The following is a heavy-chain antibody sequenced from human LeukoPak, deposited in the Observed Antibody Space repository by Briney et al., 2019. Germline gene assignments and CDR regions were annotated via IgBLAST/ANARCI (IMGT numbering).Heavy chain of an antibody. J-gene: IGHJ4*02. Sequence: PSETLSLTCTVSGGSISRYYWSWIRQPPAKGLEWIGYIYYSGSTNYNPSLKSRVTISVDTSKNQFSLKLSSVTAADTAVYYCARAVAGTSLDYWGQGTLVTVSS. D-gene: IGHD6-19*01. CDR1: GGSISRYY. V-gene: IGHV4-59*01. CDR2: IYYSGST. CDR3: ARAVAGTSLDY.